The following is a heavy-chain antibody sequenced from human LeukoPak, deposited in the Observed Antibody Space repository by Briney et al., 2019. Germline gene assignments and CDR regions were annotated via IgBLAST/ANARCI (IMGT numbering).Heavy chain of an antibody. Sequence: GGCLKISCKGSGHSFTSYWIGWVRQMPGKGLGWMGIIYPVDSDTRYSPSFQGQVTISADKSISAAYLQWSSLKASDTAMYYCARHVDTAIADWGQGTLVTVSS. CDR3: ARHVDTAIAD. J-gene: IGHJ4*02. V-gene: IGHV5-51*01. CDR2: IYPVDSDT. D-gene: IGHD5-18*01. CDR1: GHSFTSYW.